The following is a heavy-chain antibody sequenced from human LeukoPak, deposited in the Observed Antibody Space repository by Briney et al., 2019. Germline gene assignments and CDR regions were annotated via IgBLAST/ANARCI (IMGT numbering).Heavy chain of an antibody. V-gene: IGHV1-46*01. D-gene: IGHD1-26*01. Sequence: ASVKVSCKASGYTFTSYYMHWVRQAPGQGLEWMGIINPSGGSTSYAQKFQGRVTMTRDTSTSTVYMELSSLRSEDTAVYYCARDLVGGSYYRDAFDIWGQGTMVTVSS. CDR1: GYTFTSYY. CDR3: ARDLVGGSYYRDAFDI. J-gene: IGHJ3*02. CDR2: INPSGGST.